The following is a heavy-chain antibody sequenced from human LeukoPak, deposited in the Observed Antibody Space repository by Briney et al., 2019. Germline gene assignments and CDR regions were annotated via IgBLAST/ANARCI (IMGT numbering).Heavy chain of an antibody. CDR1: GFTFSNYG. CDR3: AKGGSSPSYFDY. J-gene: IGHJ4*02. V-gene: IGHV3-21*04. D-gene: IGHD6-13*01. Sequence: GGSLRLSCAASGFTFSNYGMNWVRQAPGKGLEWVSSITSRSSYIYYADSMKGRFTISRDDSKNTLYLQMNSLRAEDTAVYYCAKGGSSPSYFDYWGQGTLVTVSS. CDR2: ITSRSSYI.